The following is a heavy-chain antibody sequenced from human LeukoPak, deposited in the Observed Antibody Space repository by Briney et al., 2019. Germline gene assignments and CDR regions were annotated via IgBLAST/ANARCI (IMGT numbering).Heavy chain of an antibody. CDR2: IIPILGIA. J-gene: IGHJ4*02. Sequence: VASVKVSCKASGGTFSSYAISWVRQAPGQGLEWMGRIIPILGIANYAQKFQGRVTITADKSTSTAYMELSSLRSEDTAVYYCAREGNSGSYLWSFDYWGQGTLVTVSS. CDR1: GGTFSSYA. CDR3: AREGNSGSYLWSFDY. V-gene: IGHV1-69*04. D-gene: IGHD1-26*01.